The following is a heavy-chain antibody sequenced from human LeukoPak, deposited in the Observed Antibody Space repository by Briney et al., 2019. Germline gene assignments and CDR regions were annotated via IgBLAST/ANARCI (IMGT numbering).Heavy chain of an antibody. V-gene: IGHV3-7*01. CDR1: GFTFSNYW. Sequence: GGSLRLSCAASGFTFSNYWMSWVRQAPGKGLEWVANIKEDGTEKNYLGSVRGRFSISRDNAKNSLYLQMNSLRAEDTAVYYCARVEWELLRSDYWGQGTLVTVYS. D-gene: IGHD1-26*01. CDR3: ARVEWELLRSDY. CDR2: IKEDGTEK. J-gene: IGHJ4*02.